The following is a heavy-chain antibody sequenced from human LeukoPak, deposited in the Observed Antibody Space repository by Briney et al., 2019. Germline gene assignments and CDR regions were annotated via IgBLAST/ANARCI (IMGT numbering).Heavy chain of an antibody. CDR1: GFAFSGYS. V-gene: IGHV3-48*01. CDR2: ISSSSDTL. CDR3: ARDLRAAAGTNY. J-gene: IGHJ4*02. Sequence: GGSLRLSCAAPGFAFSGYSMSWVRQAPGKGLEWVLYISSSSDTLYYADSVKGRFTISRDNTKNSLYQQMNSLRAEDTAVYYCARDLRAAAGTNYWGQGTLVSVSS. D-gene: IGHD6-13*01.